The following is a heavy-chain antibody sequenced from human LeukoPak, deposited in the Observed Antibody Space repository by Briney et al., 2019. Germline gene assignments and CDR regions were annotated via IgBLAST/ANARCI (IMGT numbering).Heavy chain of an antibody. D-gene: IGHD2-15*01. J-gene: IGHJ4*02. V-gene: IGHV1-24*01. CDR1: GYTLSELS. Sequence: ASVKVSCKVSGYTLSELSMHWVRQAPGKGLVWMGGFDPEYNKTIYAQKFQGRVTMNADTSTDTAYMELSSLRSEDTAVYYCATWWYCSGGSCYFLGYWGQGTLVTVSS. CDR2: FDPEYNKT. CDR3: ATWWYCSGGSCYFLGY.